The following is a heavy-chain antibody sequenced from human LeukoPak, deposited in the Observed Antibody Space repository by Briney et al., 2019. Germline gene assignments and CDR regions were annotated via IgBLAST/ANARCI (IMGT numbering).Heavy chain of an antibody. CDR1: GGSISSGSYY. V-gene: IGHV4-39*01. D-gene: IGHD3-10*01. CDR2: IYYSGST. Sequence: PSETLSLTCTVAGGSISSGSYYWGWIRQPPGKGLEWIGSIYYSGSTYYNPSLKSRVTISVDTSKNQFSLKLSSVTAADTAVYYCARRMVVLLWFGESPTGGWFDPWGQGTLVTVSS. CDR3: ARRMVVLLWFGESPTGGWFDP. J-gene: IGHJ5*02.